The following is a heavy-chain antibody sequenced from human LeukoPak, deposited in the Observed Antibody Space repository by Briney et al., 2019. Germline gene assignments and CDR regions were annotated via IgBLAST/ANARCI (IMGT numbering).Heavy chain of an antibody. V-gene: IGHV4-59*01. CDR1: GGSISSYY. Sequence: PSETLSLTCTVSGGSISSYYWSWIRQPPGKGLVWIGYIYYSGSTTYNPSLKSRVCISVDTSKNQFSLKLSSVTAAETAVYYCERESVKSLGLFDPWGQGTLVTVSS. J-gene: IGHJ5*02. CDR2: IYYSGST. D-gene: IGHD3-16*01. CDR3: ERESVKSLGLFDP.